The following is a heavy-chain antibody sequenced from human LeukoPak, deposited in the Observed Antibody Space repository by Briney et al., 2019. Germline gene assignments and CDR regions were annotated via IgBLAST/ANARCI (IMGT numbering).Heavy chain of an antibody. CDR2: ISHSGSP. CDR3: ARHWGYSEFDY. D-gene: IGHD5-24*01. CDR1: GYSISRGFY. Sequence: NPSETLSLTCAVSGYSISRGFYWGWIRRPPGKGLGWIGSISHSGSPYYNPSLKSRVIISVDTSENQFSLRLSSVTAADTAVYYCARHWGYSEFDYWGQGTLVTVSS. J-gene: IGHJ4*02. V-gene: IGHV4-38-2*01.